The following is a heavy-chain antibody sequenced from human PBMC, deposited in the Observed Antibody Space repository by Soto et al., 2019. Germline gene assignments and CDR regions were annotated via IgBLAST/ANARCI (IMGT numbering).Heavy chain of an antibody. CDR1: GYTFTSYG. CDR2: ISAYNGNT. D-gene: IGHD2-15*01. CDR3: ARAPPVTVVAYYYYGMDV. J-gene: IGHJ6*02. V-gene: IGHV1-18*04. Sequence: QVQLVQSGAEVKKPGASVKVSCKASGYTFTSYGISWVRQAPGQGLEWMGWISAYNGNTNYAQKLQGRVTMTTDTYTRTAYMELRSLGSDDTAVYYCARAPPVTVVAYYYYGMDVWGQGTTVTVSS.